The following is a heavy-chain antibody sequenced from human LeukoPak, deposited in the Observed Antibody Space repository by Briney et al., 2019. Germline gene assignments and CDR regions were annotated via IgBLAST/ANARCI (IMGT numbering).Heavy chain of an antibody. CDR2: INPNSGGT. J-gene: IGHJ4*02. V-gene: IGHV1-2*02. CDR3: ARSIFGVVITN. Sequence: ASVKVSCKASGYTFTGYYMHWVRQAPGQGLEWMGWINPNSGGTNYAQKSQGRVTITRDTSISTAYMELSRLRSDDTAVYYCARSIFGVVITNWGQGTLVTVSS. D-gene: IGHD3-3*01. CDR1: GYTFTGYY.